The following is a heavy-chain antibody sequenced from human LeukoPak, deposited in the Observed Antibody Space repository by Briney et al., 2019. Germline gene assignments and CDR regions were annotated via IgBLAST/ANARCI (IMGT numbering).Heavy chain of an antibody. CDR2: MNPNSGNT. CDR3: ASERGYCSSTSCLRDAFDV. Sequence: ASVKVPCKASGYTFTSYDINWVRQATGQGLEWMGWMNPNSGNTGYAQKFQGRVTITRNTSISTAYMELSSLRSEDTAVYYCASERGYCSSTSCLRDAFDVWGQGTMVTVSS. CDR1: GYTFTSYD. V-gene: IGHV1-8*03. J-gene: IGHJ3*01. D-gene: IGHD2-2*01.